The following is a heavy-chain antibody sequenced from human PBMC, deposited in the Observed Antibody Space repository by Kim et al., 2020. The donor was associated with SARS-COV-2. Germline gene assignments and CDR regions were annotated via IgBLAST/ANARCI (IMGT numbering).Heavy chain of an antibody. CDR2: IYYSGST. Sequence: SETLSLTCTVSGGSVSSGSYYWSWIRQPPGKGLEWIGYIYYSGSTNYNPSLKSRVTISVDTSKNQFSLKLSSVTAADTAVYYCARAVAYYYYGMDVWGQGTTVTVSS. D-gene: IGHD2-21*01. J-gene: IGHJ6*02. V-gene: IGHV4-61*01. CDR3: ARAVAYYYYGMDV. CDR1: GGSVSSGSYY.